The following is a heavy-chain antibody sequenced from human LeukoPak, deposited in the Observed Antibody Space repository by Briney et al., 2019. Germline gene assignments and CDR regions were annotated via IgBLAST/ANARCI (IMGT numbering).Heavy chain of an antibody. CDR3: ARDDKWLRNNWFDP. V-gene: IGHV7-4-1*02. CDR1: GYTFTSYA. CDR2: INTNTGNP. D-gene: IGHD5-12*01. Sequence: ASVKVSCKASGYTFTSYAMNWVRQAPGQGLEWMGWINTNTGNPTYAQGFTGRFVFSLDTSVSTAYLQISSLKAEDTAVYYCARDDKWLRNNWFDPWGQGTLVTVSS. J-gene: IGHJ5*02.